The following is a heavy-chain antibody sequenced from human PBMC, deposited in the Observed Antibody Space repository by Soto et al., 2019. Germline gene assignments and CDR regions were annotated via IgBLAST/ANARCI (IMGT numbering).Heavy chain of an antibody. V-gene: IGHV4-59*01. CDR1: GGSISSYY. CDR3: ARNIKFSYSSGWYPMRYYFDY. Sequence: PSETLSLTCTVSGGSISSYYWSWIRQPPGKGLEWIGYIYYSGSTNYNPSLKSRVTISVDTSKNQFSLKLSSVTAADTAVYYCARNIKFSYSSGWYPMRYYFDYWGQGTLVTVSS. CDR2: IYYSGST. D-gene: IGHD6-19*01. J-gene: IGHJ4*02.